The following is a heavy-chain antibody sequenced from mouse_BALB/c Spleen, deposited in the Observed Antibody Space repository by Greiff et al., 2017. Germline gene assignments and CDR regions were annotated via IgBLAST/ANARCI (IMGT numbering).Heavy chain of an antibody. CDR2: IDPSDSET. V-gene: IGHV1S126*01. CDR1: GYSFTSYW. Sequence: VKLMESGPQLVRPGASVKISCKASGYSFTSYWMHWVKQRPGQGLEWIGMIDPSDSETRLNQKFKDKATLTVDKSSSTAYMQLSSPTSEDSAVYYCARHGSSYAWFAYWGQGTLVTVSA. J-gene: IGHJ3*01. CDR3: ARHGSSYAWFAY. D-gene: IGHD1-1*01.